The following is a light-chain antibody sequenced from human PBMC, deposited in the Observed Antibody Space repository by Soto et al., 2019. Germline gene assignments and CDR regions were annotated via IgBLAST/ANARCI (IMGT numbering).Light chain of an antibody. J-gene: IGKJ2*01. Sequence: EIVMTQSPATLSVSPGESATLSCRASLPVSSNLAWYRQIPGQAPTLLIYRVSTRATDIPARFSGSGSGTEFTLTISSLQSEDFAVYYCQQYNNWPYTVGPGTKLEIK. CDR3: QQYNNWPYT. CDR1: LPVSSN. CDR2: RVS. V-gene: IGKV3-15*01.